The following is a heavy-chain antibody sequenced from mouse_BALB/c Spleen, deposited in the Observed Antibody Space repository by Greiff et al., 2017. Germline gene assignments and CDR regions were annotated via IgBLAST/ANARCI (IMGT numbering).Heavy chain of an antibody. CDR1: GFTFSDYY. V-gene: IGHV5-4*02. D-gene: IGHD4-1*01. Sequence: EVKLEESGGGLVKPGGSLKLSCAASGFTFSDYYMYWVRQTPEKRLEWVATISDGGSYTYYPDSVKGRFTISRDNAKNNLYLQMSSLKSEDTAMYYCARELTGTAWFAYWGQGTLVTVSA. CDR3: ARELTGTAWFAY. CDR2: ISDGGSYT. J-gene: IGHJ3*01.